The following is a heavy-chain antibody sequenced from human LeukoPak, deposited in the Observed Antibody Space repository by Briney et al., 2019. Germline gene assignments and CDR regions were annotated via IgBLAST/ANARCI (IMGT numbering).Heavy chain of an antibody. Sequence: SVKVSCTASGGTFSSYAIGWVRQAPGQGLEWMGGIIPIFGTANYAQKFQGRVTITADESTSTAYMELSSLRSEDTAVYYCARGKDYDYYYGMDVWGQGTTVTVSS. CDR2: IIPIFGTA. CDR3: ARGKDYDYYYGMDV. V-gene: IGHV1-69*13. CDR1: GGTFSSYA. J-gene: IGHJ6*02.